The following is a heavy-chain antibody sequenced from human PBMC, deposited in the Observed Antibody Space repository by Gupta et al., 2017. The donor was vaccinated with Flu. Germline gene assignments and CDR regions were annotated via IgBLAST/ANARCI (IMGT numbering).Heavy chain of an antibody. D-gene: IGHD3-22*01. V-gene: IGHV1-8*01. Sequence: QVQLVQSGAEVKKPGASVKVSCKASGYTFTSYDINWVRQATGQGTEWRGWMNPNSGNTGYAQKFQGRVTMTRNTSISTAYMELSSLRSEDTAVYYCARSRYYYDSSGYYFPSYYYYYGMDVWGQGTTVTVSS. CDR2: MNPNSGNT. J-gene: IGHJ6*02. CDR3: ARSRYYYDSSGYYFPSYYYYYGMDV. CDR1: GYTFTSYD.